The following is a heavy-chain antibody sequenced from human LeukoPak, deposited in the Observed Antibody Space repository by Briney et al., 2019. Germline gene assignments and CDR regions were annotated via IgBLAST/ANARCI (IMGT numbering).Heavy chain of an antibody. V-gene: IGHV4-59*12. CDR3: AKSNGYGLIDI. J-gene: IGHJ3*02. D-gene: IGHD3-10*01. CDR2: IFYTGST. Sequence: SETLSLTCTVSGGSISSYYWSWIRQPPGKGLEWIGNIFYTGSTYYSPSLKSRVTISLDTSRNQFSLRLNSVTAADTAVYYCAKSNGYGLIDIWGQGTMVTVSS. CDR1: GGSISSYY.